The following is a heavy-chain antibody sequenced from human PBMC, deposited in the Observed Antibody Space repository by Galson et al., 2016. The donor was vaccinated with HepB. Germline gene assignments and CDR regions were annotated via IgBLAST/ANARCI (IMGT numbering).Heavy chain of an antibody. CDR1: GFTFSGYG. V-gene: IGHV3-30*18. CDR2: DSMDGRRK. J-gene: IGHJ5*02. Sequence: SLRLSCAASGFTFSGYGMHWVRQAPGKGLEWVAADSMDGRRKFYADSVKGRFTISRDNSNNMLFLQMSSLTEDDTAVYYCAKNFATGQETYDTWGQGTLVTVSS. D-gene: IGHD1-14*01. CDR3: AKNFATGQETYDT.